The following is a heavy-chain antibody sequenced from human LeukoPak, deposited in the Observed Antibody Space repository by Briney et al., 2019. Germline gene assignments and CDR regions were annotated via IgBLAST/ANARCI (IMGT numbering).Heavy chain of an antibody. D-gene: IGHD4-17*01. V-gene: IGHV3-23*01. J-gene: IGHJ4*02. CDR1: GVTFSNYA. CDR3: ARCTTGNTHYPIDY. Sequence: GGSLRLSCAASGVTFSNYAMSWVRQAPGKGLEWVSAISGSGGSTYYADSVKGRFTTSRDNSKNTLYLQVNSLRAEDTAIYYCARCTTGNTHYPIDYWGQGTLVTVSS. CDR2: ISGSGGST.